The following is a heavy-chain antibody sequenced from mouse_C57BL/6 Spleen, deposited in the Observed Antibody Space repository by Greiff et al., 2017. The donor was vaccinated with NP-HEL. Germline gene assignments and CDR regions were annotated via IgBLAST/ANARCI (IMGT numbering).Heavy chain of an antibody. D-gene: IGHD2-3*01. V-gene: IGHV2-9-1*01. CDR1: GFSLTSYA. J-gene: IGHJ3*01. CDR3: ARGYDGYYMAWFAY. Sequence: VMLVESGPGLVAPSQSLSITCPVSGFSLTSYAISWVRQPPGKGLEWLGLIWTGGGTNYNSALKSRLSISKDNSKSQVFLKMNSLQTDDTARYYCARGYDGYYMAWFAYWGQGTLVTVSA. CDR2: IWTGGGT.